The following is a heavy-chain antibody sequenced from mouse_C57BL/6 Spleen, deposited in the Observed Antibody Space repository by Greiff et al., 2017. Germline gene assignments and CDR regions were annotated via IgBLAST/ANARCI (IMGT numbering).Heavy chain of an antibody. J-gene: IGHJ1*03. V-gene: IGHV1-19*01. CDR1: GYTFTDYY. CDR2: INPYNGGT. Sequence: DVQLQESGPVLVKPGASVKMSCKASGYTFTDYYMNWVKQSHGKSLEWIGVINPYNGGTSYNQKFKGKATLTVDKSSSTAYMELNSLTSEDSAVXYCERDGSSYAYFDVWGTGTTVTVSS. D-gene: IGHD1-1*01. CDR3: ERDGSSYAYFDV.